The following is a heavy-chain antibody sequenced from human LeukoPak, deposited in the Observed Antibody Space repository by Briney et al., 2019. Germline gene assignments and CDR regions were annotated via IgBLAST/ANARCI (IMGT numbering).Heavy chain of an antibody. V-gene: IGHV4-34*01. CDR1: RGSFTGYY. D-gene: IGHD3-3*01. Sequence: SETLSLTCAVSRGSFTGYYWSWIRQPPGKGLGWGGEINHSGGTNYNPSPKSRVNISADTSKNQSSLKLSSAACADTAVYCCAVRNYGFWGGYYSTWFDPWGQGTLVTVSS. CDR2: INHSGGT. CDR3: AVRNYGFWGGYYSTWFDP. J-gene: IGHJ5*02.